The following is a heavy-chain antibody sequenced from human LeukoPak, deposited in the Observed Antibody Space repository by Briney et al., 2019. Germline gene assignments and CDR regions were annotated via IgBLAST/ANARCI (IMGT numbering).Heavy chain of an antibody. CDR3: ARNPYGTGHFDP. CDR2: MSPNNGHT. J-gene: IGHJ5*02. V-gene: IGHV1-8*01. Sequence: ASVKVSCKASGYTFTTYDINWVRQATGRGLEWLGWMSPNNGHTGYPQKFQGRVTLTRDTSINTAYMELSSLTSEDTAVYYCARNPYGTGHFDPWGQGSLVTVSS. D-gene: IGHD2-8*02. CDR1: GYTFTTYD.